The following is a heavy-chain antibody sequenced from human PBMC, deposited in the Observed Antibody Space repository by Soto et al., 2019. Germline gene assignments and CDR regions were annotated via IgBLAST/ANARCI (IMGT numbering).Heavy chain of an antibody. CDR2: IYYSGST. V-gene: IGHV4-39*01. D-gene: IGHD3-10*01. Sequence: QLQLQESGPGLVKPSETLSLTCTVSGGSISSSSYYWGWIRQPPGKGLEWIGSIYYSGSTYYNPSLKSRVTISVDTSKKQFSLKLSSVTAADTAVYYCARLLLWFGELAYWFDPWGQGTLVTVSS. J-gene: IGHJ5*02. CDR1: GGSISSSSYY. CDR3: ARLLLWFGELAYWFDP.